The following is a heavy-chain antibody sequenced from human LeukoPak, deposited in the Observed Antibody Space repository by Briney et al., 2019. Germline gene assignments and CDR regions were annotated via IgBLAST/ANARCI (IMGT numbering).Heavy chain of an antibody. CDR3: ARDLGYSYGLLGY. D-gene: IGHD5-18*01. J-gene: IGHJ4*02. CDR2: IIPILGIA. CDR1: GGTFSSYA. Sequence: SVKVACKASGGTFSSYAISWVRQAPGQGLEWMGRIIPILGIANYAQKFQGRVTITADKSTSTAYMELSSLRSEDTAVYYCARDLGYSYGLLGYWGQGTLVTVSS. V-gene: IGHV1-69*04.